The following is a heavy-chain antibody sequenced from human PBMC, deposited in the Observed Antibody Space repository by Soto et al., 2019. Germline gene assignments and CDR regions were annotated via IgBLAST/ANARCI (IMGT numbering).Heavy chain of an antibody. V-gene: IGHV3-30*18. D-gene: IGHD5-18*01. CDR1: GVTFSSYG. CDR3: AKEKATRGYSFLVDY. CDR2: ISYDGTNK. Sequence: LRLSCAASGVTFSSYGMHWVRQAPGKGLEWVAVISYDGTNKYYADSVKGRFTISRDDSKNTLYLQMNSLRPEDTAVYYCAKEKATRGYSFLVDYWGQGTLVTVSS. J-gene: IGHJ4*02.